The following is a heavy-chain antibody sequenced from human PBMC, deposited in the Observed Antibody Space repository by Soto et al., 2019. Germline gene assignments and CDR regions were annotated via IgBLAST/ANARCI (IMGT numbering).Heavy chain of an antibody. D-gene: IGHD3-16*01. J-gene: IGHJ6*04. CDR3: AGPSTYSPRMAV. CDR2: IYYSGST. Sequence: SETLSLTCTVSGGSISSYYWSWIRQPPGKGLEWIGYIYYSGSTNYNPSLKSRVTISVDTSKKQFSLKLSSVTAADTAVYYCAGPSTYSPRMAVWGKGTTVTVSS. CDR1: GGSISSYY. V-gene: IGHV4-59*08.